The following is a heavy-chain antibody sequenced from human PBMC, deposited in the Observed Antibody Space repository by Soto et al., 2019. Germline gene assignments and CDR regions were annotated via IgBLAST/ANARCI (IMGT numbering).Heavy chain of an antibody. CDR1: GFTFSSYA. V-gene: IGHV3-23*01. CDR2: ISDSGGST. Sequence: EVQLLESGGGLVQPGGSLRLSCAASGFTFSSYAMSWVRQAPGMGLEWVSAISDSGGSTYYADSVKGRFTISRDNSKSTLYLQVNSLRAEDTAVYYCAKDRGGSYYHFDYWGQGTLVTVST. D-gene: IGHD1-26*01. J-gene: IGHJ4*02. CDR3: AKDRGGSYYHFDY.